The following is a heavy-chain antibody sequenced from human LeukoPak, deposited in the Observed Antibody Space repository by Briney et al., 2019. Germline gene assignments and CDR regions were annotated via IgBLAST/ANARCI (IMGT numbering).Heavy chain of an antibody. Sequence: PGGSLRLSCAASGFTVSSNYMSWVRQAPGKGLEWVSVIYTGGSTYYADSVEGRFTISRDNSKNTLYLQMHSLRAEDTAVYYCARGFGIPYYYYGMDVWGQGTTITVSS. J-gene: IGHJ6*02. D-gene: IGHD3-10*01. CDR3: ARGFGIPYYYYGMDV. V-gene: IGHV3-66*01. CDR2: IYTGGST. CDR1: GFTVSSNY.